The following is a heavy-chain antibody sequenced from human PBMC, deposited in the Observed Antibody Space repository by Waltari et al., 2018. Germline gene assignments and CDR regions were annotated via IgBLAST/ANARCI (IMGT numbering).Heavy chain of an antibody. J-gene: IGHJ6*03. D-gene: IGHD3-3*02. CDR2: IYYSGST. CDR3: ATSFHSYYYYYVDV. V-gene: IGHV4-59*01. CDR1: GGSISSYY. Sequence: QVQLQESGPGLVKPSETLSLTCTVSGGSISSYYWSWIRQPPGKGLEWIGYIYYSGSTNYNPSLKSRVTISVDTSKNQFSLKLSSVTAADTAVYYCATSFHSYYYYYVDVWGKGTTVTISS.